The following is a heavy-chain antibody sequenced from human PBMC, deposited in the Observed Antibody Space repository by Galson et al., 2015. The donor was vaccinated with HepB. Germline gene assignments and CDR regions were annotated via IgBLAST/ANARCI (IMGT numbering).Heavy chain of an antibody. CDR1: GGTFSTFA. J-gene: IGHJ4*02. D-gene: IGHD3-3*01. CDR3: ARDRSFWSGYSTTDYYFDY. V-gene: IGHV1-69*01. Sequence: SCKASGGTFSTFAISWVRQAPGQGLEWMGGILAIYDTTNYAQKFQGRVTITADASTSTAYLELSSLRSEDTAIYYCARDRSFWSGYSTTDYYFDYWGQGTLVTVSS. CDR2: ILAIYDTT.